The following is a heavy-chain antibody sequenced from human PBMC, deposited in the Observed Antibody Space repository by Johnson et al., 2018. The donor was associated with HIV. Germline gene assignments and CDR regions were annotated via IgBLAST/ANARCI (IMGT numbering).Heavy chain of an antibody. CDR3: ARPIVRGAADI. V-gene: IGHV3-9*01. CDR2: ISWNSGSI. J-gene: IGHJ3*02. Sequence: VQLVESGGGLVQPGRSLRLSCAASGFTFDDYAMHWVRQAPGKGLEWVSSISWNSGSIGYADSVKGRFTISRDNAKNSLYLQMNSLRAEDTALYYCARPIVRGAADIWGQGTMVIVSS. CDR1: GFTFDDYA. D-gene: IGHD3-10*01.